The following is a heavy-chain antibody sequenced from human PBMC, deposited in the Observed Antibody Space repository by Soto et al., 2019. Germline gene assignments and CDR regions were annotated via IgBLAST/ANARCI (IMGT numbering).Heavy chain of an antibody. CDR3: ARVGGVRHYYYGMDV. CDR1: GGTFSSYA. CDR2: IIPIFGTA. V-gene: IGHV1-69*13. D-gene: IGHD3-16*01. J-gene: IGHJ6*02. Sequence: GASVKVSCKASGGTFSSYAISWARQAPGQGLEWMGGIIPIFGTANYAQKFQGRVTITADESTSTAYMELSSLRSEDTAVYYCARVGGVRHYYYGMDVWGQGTTVTVSS.